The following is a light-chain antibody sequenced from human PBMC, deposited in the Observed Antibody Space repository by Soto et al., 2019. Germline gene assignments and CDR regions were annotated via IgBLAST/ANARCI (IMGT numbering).Light chain of an antibody. CDR3: SSYTSSSIDYV. V-gene: IGLV2-14*01. CDR1: SSDVGGYNY. J-gene: IGLJ1*01. CDR2: EFS. Sequence: QSALTQPASVSGSPGQSITISCTGTSSDVGGYNYVSWYQQHPGKAPKLMIYEFSNRPSGVSNRFSGSKSGNTASLTISGLQAEDEADYYCSSYTSSSIDYVFGTGTKVTVL.